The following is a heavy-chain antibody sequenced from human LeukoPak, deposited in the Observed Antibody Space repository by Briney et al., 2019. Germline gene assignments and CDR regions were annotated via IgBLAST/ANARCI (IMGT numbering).Heavy chain of an antibody. D-gene: IGHD2-2*01. Sequence: GGSLRLSCAAPGFTFSSYSMNRVPQAPGKGLEWVSSISSSSSYIYYADSVKCRFTISRDNAKSSLYLQMNSLRAEDTAVYYCAVEEDIVVVPAAIQTYMDVWGKGTTVTVSS. CDR1: GFTFSSYS. CDR2: ISSSSSYI. V-gene: IGHV3-21*01. J-gene: IGHJ6*03. CDR3: AVEEDIVVVPAAIQTYMDV.